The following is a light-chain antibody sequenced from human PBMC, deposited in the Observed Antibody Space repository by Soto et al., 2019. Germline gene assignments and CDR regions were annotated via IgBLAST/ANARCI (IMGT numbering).Light chain of an antibody. J-gene: IGLJ2*01. CDR1: SSNIGNNA. V-gene: IGLV1-36*01. CDR3: AAWDDSLNAVV. CDR2: YDD. Sequence: QSVLTQPPSVSDAPRQRVTISCSGSSSNIGNNAVNWYQQLPGKAPKLLIYYDDLLPSGVSDRFSGSKSGTSASLAISGLQSADEADYYCAAWDDSLNAVVFGGGTKLTVL.